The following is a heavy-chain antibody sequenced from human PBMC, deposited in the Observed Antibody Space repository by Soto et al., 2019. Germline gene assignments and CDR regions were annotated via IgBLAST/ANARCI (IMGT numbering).Heavy chain of an antibody. D-gene: IGHD1-1*01. CDR1: GGTFSSYT. J-gene: IGHJ3*02. Sequence: SVKVSCKASGGTFSSYTISWVRQAPGQGLEWMGRIIPILGIANYAQKFQGRVTITADKSTSTAYMELSSLRSEDTAVYYCARGGSGWNDVGAFDIRGQGTMVTVSS. V-gene: IGHV1-69*02. CDR2: IIPILGIA. CDR3: ARGGSGWNDVGAFDI.